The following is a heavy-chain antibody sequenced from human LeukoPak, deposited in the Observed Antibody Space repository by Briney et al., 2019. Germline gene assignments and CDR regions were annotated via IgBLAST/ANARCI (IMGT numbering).Heavy chain of an antibody. V-gene: IGHV3-23*01. CDR1: GFTFSSYA. CDR3: AKGAWIFGVVTPLDY. D-gene: IGHD3-3*01. CDR2: ISGSGGST. J-gene: IGHJ4*02. Sequence: PGGSLRLSCAASGFTFSSYAMSWVRQAPGEGLEWVSAISGSGGSTYYADSVKGRFTISRDNSKNTLYLQMNSLRAEDTAVYYCAKGAWIFGVVTPLDYWGQGTLVTVSS.